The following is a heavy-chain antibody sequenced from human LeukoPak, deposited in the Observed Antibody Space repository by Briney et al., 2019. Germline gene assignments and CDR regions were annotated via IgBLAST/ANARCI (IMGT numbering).Heavy chain of an antibody. CDR2: ISAYNGNT. D-gene: IGHD5-18*01. CDR1: GYTFTSYG. J-gene: IGHJ6*02. V-gene: IGHV1-18*01. Sequence: GASVKVSCKASGYTFTSYGISWVRQAPGQRLEWMGWISAYNGNTNYAQKLQGRVTMTTDTSTSTAYMELRSLRSDDTAVYYCARDVPGYGGDVDTYYGMDVWGQGTTVTVSS. CDR3: ARDVPGYGGDVDTYYGMDV.